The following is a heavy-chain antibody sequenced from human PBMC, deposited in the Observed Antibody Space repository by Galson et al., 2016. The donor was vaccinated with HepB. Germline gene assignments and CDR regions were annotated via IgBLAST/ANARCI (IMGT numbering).Heavy chain of an antibody. V-gene: IGHV3-21*01. Sequence: SLRLSCAASGFTFSSHSMNWVRQAPGKGLEWVSSISSSSSYIYYADSVKGRFTISRDNAKNSLYLQMNSLRAEDTAVYYCARSNDYGDYYFDYWGQGTLVTVSS. J-gene: IGHJ4*02. CDR3: ARSNDYGDYYFDY. CDR2: ISSSSSYI. CDR1: GFTFSSHS. D-gene: IGHD4-17*01.